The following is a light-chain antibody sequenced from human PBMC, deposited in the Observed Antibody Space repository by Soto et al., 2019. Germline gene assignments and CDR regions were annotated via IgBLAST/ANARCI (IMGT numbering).Light chain of an antibody. Sequence: DIQMTQSPSSLSASAGDRVTITCQASQDISNYLNWYQQKPGKAPKLVISDASNLETGAPSRFSGSGSGTDFTFTISSLQPEDIGTYFCQQYDNLPLSFGPGTTVEI. CDR2: DAS. CDR1: QDISNY. CDR3: QQYDNLPLS. V-gene: IGKV1-33*01. J-gene: IGKJ3*01.